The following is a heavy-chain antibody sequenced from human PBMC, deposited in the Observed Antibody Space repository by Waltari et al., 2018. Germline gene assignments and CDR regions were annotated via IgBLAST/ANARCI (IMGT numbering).Heavy chain of an antibody. CDR1: GFTFSRYG. V-gene: IGHV3-30*03. D-gene: IGHD2-2*01. J-gene: IGHJ4*02. Sequence: QVQLVESGGGVVQPGRSLRLSCAASGFTFSRYGMHWVRRVPDRGLGWVAFVSHDGSKKYYGDSGKGRFTISRDNSENTLSLQMNSLRPEDTAVYFCAREIVVVVPSAMMDYWGQGTLVTVSS. CDR2: VSHDGSKK. CDR3: AREIVVVVPSAMMDY.